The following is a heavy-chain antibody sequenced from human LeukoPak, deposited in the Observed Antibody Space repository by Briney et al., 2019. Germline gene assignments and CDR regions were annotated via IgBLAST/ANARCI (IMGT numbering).Heavy chain of an antibody. J-gene: IGHJ4*02. D-gene: IGHD6-6*01. CDR2: IYTSGST. Sequence: KTSETLSLTCTVSGDSISGYYWSWIRQPLGKGLEWIGYIYTSGSTNYNPSLQSRVTISVDTSKSRFSLKLGSVTAADTAVYFCARQFSSSPSFDYWGQGTLVTVSS. CDR1: GDSISGYY. CDR3: ARQFSSSPSFDY. V-gene: IGHV4-4*09.